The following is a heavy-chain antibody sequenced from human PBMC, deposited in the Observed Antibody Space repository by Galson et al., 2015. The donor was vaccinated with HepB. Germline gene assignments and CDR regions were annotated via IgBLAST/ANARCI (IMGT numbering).Heavy chain of an antibody. D-gene: IGHD4-23*01. CDR2: MNPNSGNT. CDR3: ARGRRPVTTVVTPYNWFDP. Sequence: SVKVSCKASGYTFTSYDINWVRQATGQGLEWMGWMNPNSGNTGYAQKFQGRVTMTRNTSISTAYMELSSLRSEDTAVYYCARGRRPVTTVVTPYNWFDPWGQGTLVTVS. CDR1: GYTFTSYD. V-gene: IGHV1-8*01. J-gene: IGHJ5*02.